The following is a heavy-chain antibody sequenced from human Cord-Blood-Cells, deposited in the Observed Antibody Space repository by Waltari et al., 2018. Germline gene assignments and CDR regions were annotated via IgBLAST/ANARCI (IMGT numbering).Heavy chain of an antibody. D-gene: IGHD3-22*01. J-gene: IGHJ4*02. CDR3: ARDLIYYDSSGYYPTFGY. Sequence: SYGMHWVRPAPGKGLEWVAVIWYDGSNKYYADSVKGRFTISRDNSKNTLYLQMNSLRAEDTAVYYCARDLIYYDSSGYYPTFGYWGQGTLVTVSS. CDR1: SYG. CDR2: IWYDGSNK. V-gene: IGHV3-33*01.